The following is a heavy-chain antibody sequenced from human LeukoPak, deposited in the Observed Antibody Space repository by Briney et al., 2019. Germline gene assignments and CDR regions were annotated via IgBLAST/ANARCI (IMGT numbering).Heavy chain of an antibody. V-gene: IGHV1-18*01. Sequence: ASVKVSCKASGYSFSSNSISWVRQAPGQGLEWMGWISAYNGNTKYAQKLQGRVTMTTDTSTNTAYMELRSLRSDDTAVYTGARDFGGSYTGGGWFDPWGQGTLVTVSS. CDR2: ISAYNGNT. J-gene: IGHJ5*02. CDR3: ARDFGGSYTGGGWFDP. D-gene: IGHD1-26*01. CDR1: GYSFSSNS.